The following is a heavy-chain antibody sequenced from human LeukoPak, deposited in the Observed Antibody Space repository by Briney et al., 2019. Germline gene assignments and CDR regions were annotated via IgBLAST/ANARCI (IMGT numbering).Heavy chain of an antibody. V-gene: IGHV3-66*01. CDR1: GFSLSSNY. J-gene: IGHJ4*02. D-gene: IGHD5-12*01. CDR2: TYGDDRT. CDR3: ARGGIYSGYDYGY. Sequence: GGSLRLSCAASGFSLSSNYISWVRQAPGKGLEWVSLTYGDDRTYYPASLKGRFTISRDNAQNSMYLQMNSLRAEDTAVYYCARGGIYSGYDYGYWGQGTLVTVSS.